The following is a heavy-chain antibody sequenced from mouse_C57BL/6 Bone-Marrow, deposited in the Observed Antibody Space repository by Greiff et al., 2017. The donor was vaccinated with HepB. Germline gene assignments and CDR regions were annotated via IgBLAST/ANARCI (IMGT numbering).Heavy chain of an antibody. CDR3: AIYYYGSSDY. CDR1: GFTFSSYG. V-gene: IGHV5-6*01. Sequence: EVKVVESGGDLVKPGGSLKLSCAASGFTFSSYGMSWVRQTPDKRLEWVATISSGGSYTYYPDSVKGRFTISRDNAKNTLYLQMSSLKSEDTAMYYCAIYYYGSSDYWGQGTTLTVSS. J-gene: IGHJ2*01. CDR2: ISSGGSYT. D-gene: IGHD1-1*01.